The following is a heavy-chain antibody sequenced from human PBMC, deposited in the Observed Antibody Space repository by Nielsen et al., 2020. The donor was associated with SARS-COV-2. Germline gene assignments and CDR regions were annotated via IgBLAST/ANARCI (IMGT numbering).Heavy chain of an antibody. J-gene: IGHJ3*02. CDR2: ISSSSSTI. CDR3: ARDHDAGPGYSYGYVAFDI. Sequence: GESLKISCAASGFTFSSYSMSWVRQAPGKGLEWVSYISSSSSTIYYADSVKGRFTISRDNAKNSLYLQMNSLRDEDAAVYYCARDHDAGPGYSYGYVAFDIWGQGTMVTVSS. D-gene: IGHD5-18*01. CDR1: GFTFSSYS. V-gene: IGHV3-48*02.